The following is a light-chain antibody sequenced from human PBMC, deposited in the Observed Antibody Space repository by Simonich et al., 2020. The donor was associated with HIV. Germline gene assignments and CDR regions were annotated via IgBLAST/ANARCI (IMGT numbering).Light chain of an antibody. Sequence: DIVMTQSPDSLAVSLGERATINCKSSQSVLYNSNNKNSLVWYQQKPGQPPKLLIYWASTRESGVPDRFSGSGSGTDFTLTISSLQAEDVAVYYCQQYYSTPRTFGQGTKVEIK. CDR3: QQYYSTPRT. J-gene: IGKJ1*01. CDR1: QSVLYNSNNKNS. V-gene: IGKV4-1*01. CDR2: WAS.